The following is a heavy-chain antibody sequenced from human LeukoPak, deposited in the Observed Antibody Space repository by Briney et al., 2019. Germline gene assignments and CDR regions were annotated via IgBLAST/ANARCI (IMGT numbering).Heavy chain of an antibody. D-gene: IGHD6-13*01. J-gene: IGHJ3*02. Sequence: SVKVSCKASGFTFTSSAVQWVRQARGQRLEWIGWIVVGSGNTNYAQKFQGRVTLTTDTSTRTAYMELGSLKSDDTAVYYCAREGEKAAAGNGVDTFDIWGQGTMVTVSS. CDR1: GFTFTSSA. CDR3: AREGEKAAAGNGVDTFDI. V-gene: IGHV1-58*01. CDR2: IVVGSGNT.